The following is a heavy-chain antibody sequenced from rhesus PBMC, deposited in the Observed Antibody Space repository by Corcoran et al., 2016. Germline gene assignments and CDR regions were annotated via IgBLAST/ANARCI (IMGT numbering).Heavy chain of an antibody. Sequence: QVQLQESGPGLVKPSETLSLTCAVSGGSISSGYGWSWIRQPPGKGLEWIGYIFVSSGNTYYNPSLNSRVPISKDTSKNQFSLKLSSVTAADTAVYYCARHLRSWEVGQVPYYFDYWGQGVLVTVSS. V-gene: IGHV4S7*01. J-gene: IGHJ4*01. D-gene: IGHD1-1-1*01. CDR3: ARHLRSWEVGQVPYYFDY. CDR1: GGSISSGYG. CDR2: IFVSSGNT.